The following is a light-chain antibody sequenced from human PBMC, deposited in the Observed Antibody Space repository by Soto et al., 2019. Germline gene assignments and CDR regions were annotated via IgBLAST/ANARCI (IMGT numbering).Light chain of an antibody. CDR2: AAS. CDR1: QGIASY. Sequence: IQLTQSPSSLSASVGDRVTITCRASQGIASYLAWYQQKPGKAPKLVIYAASTLQGGVPSRFSGSGSGTDFTLTISSLQPEDFATYYCQHLHTYPYTFGQGTKLEIK. J-gene: IGKJ2*01. V-gene: IGKV1-9*01. CDR3: QHLHTYPYT.